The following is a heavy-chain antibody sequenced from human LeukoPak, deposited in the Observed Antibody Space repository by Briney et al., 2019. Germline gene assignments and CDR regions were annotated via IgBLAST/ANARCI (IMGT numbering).Heavy chain of an antibody. CDR3: VRNGIVGPTNAFDI. CDR1: GFTFSTYG. J-gene: IGHJ3*02. V-gene: IGHV3-33*01. D-gene: IGHD1-26*01. Sequence: GGSLRLSCAASGFTFSTYGMHWVRQAPGKGLEWVAVIWYDGSNRNYADSVKGRFTISRDNSRSTLYLQMNSLRAEDTAIYYCVRNGIVGPTNAFDIWGHGTVVTVSS. CDR2: IWYDGSNR.